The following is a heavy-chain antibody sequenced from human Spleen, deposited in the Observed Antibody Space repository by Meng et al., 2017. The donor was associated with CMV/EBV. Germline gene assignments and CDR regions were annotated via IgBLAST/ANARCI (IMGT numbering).Heavy chain of an antibody. CDR2: IYSGGST. Sequence: GESLKISCAASGFTVSSNYMSWVRQAPGKGLEWVSVIYSGGSTYYADSVKGRFTISRDNSKSTLYLQMNSLRAEDTAVYYCAQVRGGYGMDVWGQGTTVTVSS. J-gene: IGHJ6*02. CDR1: GFTVSSNY. V-gene: IGHV3-53*01. CDR3: AQVRGGYGMDV. D-gene: IGHD3-10*01.